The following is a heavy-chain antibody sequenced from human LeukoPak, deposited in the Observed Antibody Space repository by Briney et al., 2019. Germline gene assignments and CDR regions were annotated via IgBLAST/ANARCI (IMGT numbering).Heavy chain of an antibody. V-gene: IGHV2-70*04. J-gene: IGHJ4*02. CDR3: ARDYYDSSGYYFDY. Sequence: SGPTLVNLTQTLTLTCTFSGFSLSTSGMRVSWIRQPPGKALEWLARIDWDDDKFYSTSLKTRLTISKDTSKNQVVLTMTNMDPVDTATYYCARDYYDSSGYYFDYWGQGTLVTVSS. CDR1: GFSLSTSGMR. CDR2: IDWDDDK. D-gene: IGHD3-22*01.